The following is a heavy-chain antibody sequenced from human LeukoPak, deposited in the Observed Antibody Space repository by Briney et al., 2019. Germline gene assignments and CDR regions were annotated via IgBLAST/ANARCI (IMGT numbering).Heavy chain of an antibody. CDR1: GFTFSSYA. Sequence: GGSLRLSCAASGFTFSSYAMSWVRQAPGKGLEWVSAISGSGGSTYYADSVKGRFTISRDNSKNTLYLQMNSLRAEDTAVYYCAKDAGRRGTTVTTFDPWGQGTLVTVSS. CDR2: ISGSGGST. D-gene: IGHD4-17*01. J-gene: IGHJ5*02. CDR3: AKDAGRRGTTVTTFDP. V-gene: IGHV3-23*01.